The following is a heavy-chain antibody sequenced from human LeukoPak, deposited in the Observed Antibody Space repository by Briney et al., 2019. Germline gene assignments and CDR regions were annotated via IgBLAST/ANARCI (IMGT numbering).Heavy chain of an antibody. J-gene: IGHJ5*02. V-gene: IGHV4-59*04. CDR2: IYHSGST. D-gene: IGHD1-7*01. CDR1: GGSISSYY. CDR3: VGWNYRRNWFDP. Sequence: SETLSLTCTVSGGSISSYYWSWIRQPPGKGLEWIGYIYHSGSTYYNPSLKSRVTISVDRSKNQFSLKLSSVTAADTAVYYCVGWNYRRNWFDPWGQGTLVTVSS.